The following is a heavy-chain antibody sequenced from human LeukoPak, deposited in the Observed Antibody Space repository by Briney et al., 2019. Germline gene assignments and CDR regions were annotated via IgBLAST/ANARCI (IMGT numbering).Heavy chain of an antibody. V-gene: IGHV3-7*03. D-gene: IGHD3-10*01. J-gene: IGHJ4*02. CDR1: GFMFSNYW. CDR2: IKKDGSDK. CDR3: ARDSLIQHGSGSYWGFDY. Sequence: GGSLRLSCAASGFMFSNYWMSWVRQAPGKGPEWVGDIKKDGSDKYYVGSVEGRFTISRDNAKNSLYLQMNSLRAEDTAVYYCARDSLIQHGSGSYWGFDYWGQGILVTVSS.